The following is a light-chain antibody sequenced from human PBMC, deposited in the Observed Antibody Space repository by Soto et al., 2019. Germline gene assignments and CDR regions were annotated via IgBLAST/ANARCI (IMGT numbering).Light chain of an antibody. V-gene: IGKV3-20*01. CDR1: QSVRSSY. CDR2: GAS. J-gene: IGKJ1*01. Sequence: EIVLTQSPGTLSLSPGERATLSCRASQSVRSSYLAWYQQKPGQAPRLLIDGASSRATGIPDRFSGSGSGTEFTLSISRLEPEDFAMYYCQQYGSSPWTFGHGTKVEI. CDR3: QQYGSSPWT.